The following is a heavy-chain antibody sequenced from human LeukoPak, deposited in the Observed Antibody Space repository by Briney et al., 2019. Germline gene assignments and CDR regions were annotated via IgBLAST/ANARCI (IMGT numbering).Heavy chain of an antibody. CDR2: IYTGGST. Sequence: KSSETLSLTCTVSGGSISSGSFYWSWIRQPPGRGLEWIGRIYTGGSTNYNPSLKSRVAISVDTSKNQFSLKLSSVTAADTAVYYCARDSGPYQLGFDYWGQGTLVTVSS. V-gene: IGHV4-61*02. CDR1: GGSISSGSFY. D-gene: IGHD2-2*01. J-gene: IGHJ4*02. CDR3: ARDSGPYQLGFDY.